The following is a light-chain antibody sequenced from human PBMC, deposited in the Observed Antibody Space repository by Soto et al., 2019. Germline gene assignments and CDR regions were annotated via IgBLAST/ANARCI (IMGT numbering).Light chain of an antibody. J-gene: IGKJ1*01. CDR2: DAS. Sequence: DIQMSRSPSTLSASGGDSVTITCRASQSISSWLAWYQQKPGKAPKLLIYDASNLGSGVPSRFSGSGSGTEFTLPISSLQPDDFATYYCQQYNTYSTFGQGTKVDIK. CDR3: QQYNTYST. V-gene: IGKV1-5*01. CDR1: QSISSW.